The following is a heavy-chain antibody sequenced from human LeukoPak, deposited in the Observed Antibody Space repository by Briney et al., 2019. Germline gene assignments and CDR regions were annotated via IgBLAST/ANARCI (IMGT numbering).Heavy chain of an antibody. CDR3: AKDRLLWFGETFDY. Sequence: GGSLRLSCAPPGFTFSSYAMSWVRQAPGKGLEWVSAISGSGGSTYYADSVKGRFTISRDNSKNTLYLQMNSLRAEDTAVYYCAKDRLLWFGETFDYWGQGTLVTVSS. CDR1: GFTFSSYA. CDR2: ISGSGGST. D-gene: IGHD3-10*01. V-gene: IGHV3-23*01. J-gene: IGHJ4*02.